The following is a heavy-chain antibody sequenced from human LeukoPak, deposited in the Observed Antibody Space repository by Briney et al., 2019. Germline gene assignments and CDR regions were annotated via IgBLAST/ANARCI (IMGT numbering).Heavy chain of an antibody. CDR2: IKSKTDGGTT. CDR1: GFTFSNAW. CDR3: TTAYYYDSSGHAHSQH. Sequence: PGGSLRLSCAASGFTFSNAWMSWVRQAPGKGLEWVGRIKSKTDGGTTDYAAPVKGRFTISRDDSKNTLYLQMNSLKTEDTAVYYCTTAYYYDSSGHAHSQHWGQGTLVTVSS. D-gene: IGHD3-22*01. J-gene: IGHJ1*01. V-gene: IGHV3-15*01.